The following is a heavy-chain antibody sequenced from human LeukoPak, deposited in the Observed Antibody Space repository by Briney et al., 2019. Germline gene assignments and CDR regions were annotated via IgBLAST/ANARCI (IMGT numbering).Heavy chain of an antibody. V-gene: IGHV4-4*07. CDR3: ARIKFYDSTGYSPGRYMDV. CDR1: GRPMYSYY. D-gene: IGHD3-22*01. J-gene: IGHJ6*03. Sequence: SDTLSLTCTLWGRPMYSYYWRWMRQTARKGLEWIGRLYPGVSFDYNPSLKSRVTMSIDSSKNQFALKLSGVSAADTAVYYCARIKFYDSTGYSPGRYMDVWGKGTTVIVSS. CDR2: LYPGVSF.